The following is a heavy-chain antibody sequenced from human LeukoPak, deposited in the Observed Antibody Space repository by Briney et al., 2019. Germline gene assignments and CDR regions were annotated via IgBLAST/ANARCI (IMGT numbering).Heavy chain of an antibody. V-gene: IGHV4-39*07. Sequence: PSETLSLTCTVSGGSISSSSYYWGWIRQPPGKGLEWIGSIYYSGSTYYNPSLKSRVTISVDTSKNQFSLKLSSVTAADTAVYYCARAGRDGYNPLHENNWFDPWGQGTLVTVSS. CDR3: ARAGRDGYNPLHENNWFDP. J-gene: IGHJ5*02. CDR2: IYYSGST. D-gene: IGHD5-24*01. CDR1: GGSISSSSYY.